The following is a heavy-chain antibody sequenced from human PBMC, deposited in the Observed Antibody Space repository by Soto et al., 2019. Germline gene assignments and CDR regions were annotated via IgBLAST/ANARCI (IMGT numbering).Heavy chain of an antibody. CDR2: ITGSRSTI. CDR1: GFTFSNYS. V-gene: IGHV3-48*02. CDR3: ARAGHVPGALVDY. D-gene: IGHD2-2*01. J-gene: IGHJ4*02. Sequence: EVQLVQSGGGLVQPGGSLSLSCAASGFTFSNYSMNWFRQAPAMGLEWVSYITGSRSTIYYAASVRGRFTISRDNAKNSLYLQMNSLRDEDTAMYYCARAGHVPGALVDYWGQGSLVTVSS.